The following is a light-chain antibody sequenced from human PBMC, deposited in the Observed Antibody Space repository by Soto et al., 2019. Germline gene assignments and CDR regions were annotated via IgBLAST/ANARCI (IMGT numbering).Light chain of an antibody. CDR3: SSYAGSNDRWG. J-gene: IGLJ3*02. Sequence: QSVLTQPPSASGSPGQSVTISCTGTSSDIGAYNYVSWYQKHPGKAPKLMIHEVSKRPSGVPDRFSGSKSGNTASLTVSGPQAEDEADYYCSSYAGSNDRWGFGGGTKLTVL. V-gene: IGLV2-8*01. CDR1: SSDIGAYNY. CDR2: EVS.